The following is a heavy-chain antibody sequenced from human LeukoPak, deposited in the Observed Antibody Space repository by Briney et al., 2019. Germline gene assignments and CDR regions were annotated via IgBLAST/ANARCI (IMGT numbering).Heavy chain of an antibody. CDR3: ARPISGYNFGYVY. Sequence: ASVKVSCKASGYTFTIYYIHWVRQAPGQGLEWMGIINPSGGSASYAQKFQGRVTMTRDTSTSTVYMELSSLRSEDTAVYYCARPISGYNFGYVYWGQGTLVTVSS. CDR1: GYTFTIYY. D-gene: IGHD5-18*01. J-gene: IGHJ4*02. CDR2: INPSGGSA. V-gene: IGHV1-46*01.